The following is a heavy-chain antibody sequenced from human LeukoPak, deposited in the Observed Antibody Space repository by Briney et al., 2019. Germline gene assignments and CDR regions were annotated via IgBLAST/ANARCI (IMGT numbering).Heavy chain of an antibody. CDR2: ISAYNGNT. D-gene: IGHD1-1*01. J-gene: IGHJ5*02. Sequence: GASVKVSCKASGYTFTSYGISWVRQAPGQGPEWMGWISAYNGNTNYAQKLQGRVTMTTDTSTSTAYMGLRSLRSDDTAVYYCARARTGKWFDPWGQGTLVTVSS. CDR3: ARARTGKWFDP. V-gene: IGHV1-18*01. CDR1: GYTFTSYG.